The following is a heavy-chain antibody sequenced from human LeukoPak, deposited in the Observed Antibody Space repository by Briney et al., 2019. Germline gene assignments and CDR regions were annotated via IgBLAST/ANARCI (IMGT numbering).Heavy chain of an antibody. CDR1: GFTFSNYA. CDR2: ISGSASST. CDR3: AELGITMIGGV. J-gene: IGHJ6*04. V-gene: IGHV3-23*01. Sequence: GGSLRLSCAASGFTFSNYAMSWVRQAPGKGLEWVSAISGSASSTYYADSVKGRFTISRDNAKNSLYLQMNSLRAEDTAVYYCAELGITMIGGVWGKGTTVTISS. D-gene: IGHD3-10*02.